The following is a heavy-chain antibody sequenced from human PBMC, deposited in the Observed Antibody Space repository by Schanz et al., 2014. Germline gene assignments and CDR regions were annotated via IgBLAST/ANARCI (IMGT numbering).Heavy chain of an antibody. CDR1: GFTFSHAW. V-gene: IGHV3-15*01. CDR2: LQAKSDGGRV. CDR3: VADWDRLLYCGGAPNT. D-gene: IGHD2-21*01. Sequence: EVHLVESGGGLSRPGGSLRLSCAASGFTFSHAWMGWVRQAPGKGLEWVGRLQAKSDGGRVEYTTPVKGRFSISWDDSKNTLFLEMNNLKVEDTAVYFCVADWDRLLYCGGAPNTWGRGTLVIVSS. J-gene: IGHJ5*02.